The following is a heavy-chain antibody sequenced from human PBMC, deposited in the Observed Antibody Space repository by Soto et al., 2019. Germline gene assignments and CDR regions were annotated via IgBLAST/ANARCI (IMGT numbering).Heavy chain of an antibody. CDR1: GFTFSSYG. J-gene: IGHJ6*02. CDR3: AKDRGWLAERYYYGMDV. CDR2: ISYDGSNK. V-gene: IGHV3-30*18. Sequence: QVQLVESGGGVVQPGRSLRLSCAASGFTFSSYGMHWVRQAPGKGLESVAVISYDGSNKYYADSVKGRFTISRDNSKNTLYLQMNSLRAEDTAVYYCAKDRGWLAERYYYGMDVWGQWTTVTVSS. D-gene: IGHD6-19*01.